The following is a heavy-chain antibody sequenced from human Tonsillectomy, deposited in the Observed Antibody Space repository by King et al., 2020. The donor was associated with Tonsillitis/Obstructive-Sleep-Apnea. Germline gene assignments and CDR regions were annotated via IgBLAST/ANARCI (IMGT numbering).Heavy chain of an antibody. CDR3: ASQGYDFWSGYPRGPYFDY. CDR2: IYYSGST. Sequence: QLQESGPGLVKPSETLSLTCTVSGGSISSSSYYWGWIRQPPGKGLEWIGSIYYSGSTYYNPSLKSRVTISVDTSKNPFSLKLSSLTAADTAVYYCASQGYDFWSGYPRGPYFDYWGQGTLVTVSS. V-gene: IGHV4-39*01. J-gene: IGHJ4*02. D-gene: IGHD3-3*01. CDR1: GGSISSSSYY.